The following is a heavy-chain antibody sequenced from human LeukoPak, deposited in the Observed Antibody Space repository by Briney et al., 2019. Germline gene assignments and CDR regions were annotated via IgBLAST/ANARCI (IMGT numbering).Heavy chain of an antibody. CDR1: GYSFTNYW. Sequence: KSGGSLRLSCKGSGYSFTNYWIAWVRQMPGKGLEWMGIIYPTDSDTTYTQSFQGQVTISADKSISTAYLQWNTLQASDTAMYYCAKYSSGYPYPDYWGQGTLVTVSS. CDR2: IYPTDSDT. V-gene: IGHV5-51*01. J-gene: IGHJ4*02. D-gene: IGHD3-22*01. CDR3: AKYSSGYPYPDY.